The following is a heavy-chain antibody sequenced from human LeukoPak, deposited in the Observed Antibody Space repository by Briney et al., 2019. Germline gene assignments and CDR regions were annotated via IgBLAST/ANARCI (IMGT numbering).Heavy chain of an antibody. J-gene: IGHJ4*02. V-gene: IGHV4-4*07. CDR3: AREGGSYYADFDY. CDR2: IYTSGST. Sequence: PSATLSLTCNVSGGSISSYYWNWIRQPAGKGLEWMGCIYTSGSTKYNPSLNSRVTMSVDTSKNQFSLKLSSVTAADTVVYYCAREGGSYYADFDYWGQGTLVTVSS. D-gene: IGHD1-26*01. CDR1: GGSISSYY.